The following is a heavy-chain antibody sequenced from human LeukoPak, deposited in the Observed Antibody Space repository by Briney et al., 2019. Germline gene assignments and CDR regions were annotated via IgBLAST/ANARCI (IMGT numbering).Heavy chain of an antibody. J-gene: IGHJ6*02. Sequence: ETLSLTCAVYGGSFSGYYWSWVRQAPGKGLEWVSVIYSGGSTYYADSVKGRFTISRDNSKNTLYLQMNSLRAEDTAVYYCARAGTSYYYYGMDVWGQGTTVTVSS. CDR2: IYSGGST. CDR3: ARAGTSYYYYGMDV. V-gene: IGHV3-66*01. CDR1: GGSFSGYY. D-gene: IGHD6-13*01.